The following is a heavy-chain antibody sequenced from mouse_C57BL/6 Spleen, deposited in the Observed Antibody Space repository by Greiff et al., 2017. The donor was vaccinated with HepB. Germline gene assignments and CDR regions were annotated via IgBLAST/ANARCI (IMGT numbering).Heavy chain of an antibody. V-gene: IGHV1-69*01. J-gene: IGHJ4*01. CDR3: AYYSKTMDY. CDR2: IDPSDSYT. Sequence: HVQLQQPGAELVMPGASVKLSCKASGYTFTSYWMHWVKQRPGQGLEWIGEIDPSDSYTNYNQKFKGKSTLTVDKSSSTAYMQLSSLTSEDSAVYYCAYYSKTMDYWGQGTSVTVSS. D-gene: IGHD2-5*01. CDR1: GYTFTSYW.